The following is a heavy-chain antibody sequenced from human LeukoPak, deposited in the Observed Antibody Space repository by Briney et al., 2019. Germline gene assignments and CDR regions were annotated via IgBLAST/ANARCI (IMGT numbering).Heavy chain of an antibody. Sequence: ASVKVSCKASEYTFSVYHIHWVRQAPGQGLEWMGWINPNSGGTSSAQKFQGRVTMTRDTSVSTAYMELSRLRSDDTALYYCVRETGYCSGGRCYFIYWGQGTLVTVSS. CDR2: INPNSGGT. J-gene: IGHJ4*02. V-gene: IGHV1-2*02. CDR3: VRETGYCSGGRCYFIY. CDR1: EYTFSVYH. D-gene: IGHD2-15*01.